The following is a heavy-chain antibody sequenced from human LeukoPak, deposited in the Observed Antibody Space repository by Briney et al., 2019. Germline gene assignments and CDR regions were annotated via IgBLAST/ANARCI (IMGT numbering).Heavy chain of an antibody. J-gene: IGHJ3*02. CDR3: ARGCIAPRKNDAFDI. V-gene: IGHV3-7*01. CDR1: GFTFSTYW. Sequence: GGSLRLSCAASGFTFSTYWMSWVRQAPGKGLEWVANIKQDGSEKYYVDSVKGRFTISRDNAENSLYLQMNSLRAEDTAVYYCARGCIAPRKNDAFDIWGQGTMVTVSS. D-gene: IGHD6-6*01. CDR2: IKQDGSEK.